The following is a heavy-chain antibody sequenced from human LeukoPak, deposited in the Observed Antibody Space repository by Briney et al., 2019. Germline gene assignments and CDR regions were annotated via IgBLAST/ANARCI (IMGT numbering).Heavy chain of an antibody. CDR2: INHSGST. CDR1: GGSFSSYY. Sequence: SETLSLTCAVYGGSFSSYYWSWIRQPPGKGLEWIGQINHSGSTNYNPSLKSRVTISVDTSKNQFSLKLSSVTAADTAVYYCARLRPVPNWYFDLWGRGTLVTVSS. CDR3: ARLRPVPNWYFDL. V-gene: IGHV4-34*01. D-gene: IGHD1-14*01. J-gene: IGHJ2*01.